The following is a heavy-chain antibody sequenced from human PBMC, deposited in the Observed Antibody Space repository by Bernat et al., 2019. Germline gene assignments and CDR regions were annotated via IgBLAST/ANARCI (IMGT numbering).Heavy chain of an antibody. CDR3: AGGPYYYGSGSYKRLDY. V-gene: IGHV3-33*01. D-gene: IGHD3-10*01. CDR1: GFTFSSYG. J-gene: IGHJ4*02. CDR2: IWYDGSNK. Sequence: QVQLVESGGGVVQPGRSLRLSCAASGFTFSSYGMHWVRQAPGKGLEWEAVIWYDGSNKYYADSVKGRFTISRDNSKNTLYLQMNSLRAEDTAVYYCAGGPYYYGSGSYKRLDYWGQGTLVTVSS.